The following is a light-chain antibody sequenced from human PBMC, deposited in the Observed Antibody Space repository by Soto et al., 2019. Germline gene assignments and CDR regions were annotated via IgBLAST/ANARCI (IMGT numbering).Light chain of an antibody. J-gene: IGKJ1*01. CDR3: QQGSNWPPWA. CDR2: DAS. V-gene: IGKV3-11*01. CDR1: QSVSSY. Sequence: EIVLTQSPATLSLSPGERATLSCRASQSVSSYLAWYQQKPGQAPRLLIYDASNRATGIPARFSGSGSGTDFNLTISSLEPEAFAVYYCQQGSNWPPWAFGQGSKVEIK.